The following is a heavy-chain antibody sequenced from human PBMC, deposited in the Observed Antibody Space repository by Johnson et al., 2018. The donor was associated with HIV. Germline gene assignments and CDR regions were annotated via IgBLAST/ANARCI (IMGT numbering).Heavy chain of an antibody. V-gene: IGHV3-30*18. J-gene: IGHJ3*02. CDR2: ISYDGSNK. Sequence: QVQLVESGGGVVQPGRSLRLSCAASGFTFRSYAMHWVRQAPGRGLEWVALISYDGSNKYYTDSVKGRFTISRDNSKNTLYLQLNSLTSEDTDVYYCAKDLGGSKNDEWGTDYYEFGNSYPVQDPRVVVGTFDIWGHGTMVTVSS. D-gene: IGHD3-3*01. CDR3: AKDLGGSKNDEWGTDYYEFGNSYPVQDPRVVVGTFDI. CDR1: GFTFRSYA.